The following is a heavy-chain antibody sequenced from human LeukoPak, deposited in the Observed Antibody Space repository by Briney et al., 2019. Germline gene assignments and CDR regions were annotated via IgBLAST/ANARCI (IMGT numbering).Heavy chain of an antibody. Sequence: ASVKVSCKASGYTFTNYYIHWVRQAPGQGLEWMGIINPSGGSTNFVQKFQGRVTMTTDTSTITVYMELSRLRSDDTAEYYCARGLEWLLSGGYFDYWGQGTLVTVSS. CDR3: ARGLEWLLSGGYFDY. CDR2: INPSGGST. D-gene: IGHD3-3*01. V-gene: IGHV1-46*01. CDR1: GYTFTNYY. J-gene: IGHJ4*02.